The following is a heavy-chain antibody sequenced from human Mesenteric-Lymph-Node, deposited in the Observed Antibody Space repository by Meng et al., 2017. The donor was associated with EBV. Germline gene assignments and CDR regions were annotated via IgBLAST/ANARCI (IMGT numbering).Heavy chain of an antibody. CDR1: GGSCSDYF. CDR2: INHSGST. D-gene: IGHD3-10*01. J-gene: IGHJ4*02. CDR3: ARPRIRYGSGSYYY. Sequence: GQVKQWGAGLLKPSETLSLTCAVHGGSCSDYFWTWIRQAPGKGLEWVGEINHSGSTKYNPSLKSRVTISVDTSKNQISLNLNSVTAADTAVYYCARPRIRYGSGSYYYWGQGTLVTVSS. V-gene: IGHV4-34*01.